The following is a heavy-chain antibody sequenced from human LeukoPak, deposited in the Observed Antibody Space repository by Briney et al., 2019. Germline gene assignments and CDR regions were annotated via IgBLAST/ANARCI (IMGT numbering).Heavy chain of an antibody. Sequence: LGESLKISCKGSGYSFTSYWIGWVRQMPGKGLEWMGIIYPGDSDTRYSPSFQGQVTISADKSISTAYLQWSSLKASDTAMYYCARQAPIAAAAVMIFFDYWGQGTLVTVSS. V-gene: IGHV5-51*01. CDR2: IYPGDSDT. CDR1: GYSFTSYW. D-gene: IGHD6-13*01. J-gene: IGHJ4*02. CDR3: ARQAPIAAAAVMIFFDY.